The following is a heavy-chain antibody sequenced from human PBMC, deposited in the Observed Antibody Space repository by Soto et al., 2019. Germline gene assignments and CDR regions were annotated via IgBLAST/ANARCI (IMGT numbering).Heavy chain of an antibody. Sequence: SETLSLTCTVSGGSIISDYCSWIRQPPGKGLEWIGYISYSGSTNYNPSLKSLVTISVDTSKNQFSLNLSSVTAADTAVYYCARVLSGSSLFDYWGQGTLVTVSS. CDR1: GGSIISDY. D-gene: IGHD1-26*01. CDR2: ISYSGST. CDR3: ARVLSGSSLFDY. J-gene: IGHJ4*02. V-gene: IGHV4-59*01.